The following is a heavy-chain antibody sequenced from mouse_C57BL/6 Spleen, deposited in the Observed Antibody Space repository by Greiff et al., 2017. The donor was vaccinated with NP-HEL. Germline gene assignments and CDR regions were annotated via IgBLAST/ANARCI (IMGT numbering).Heavy chain of an antibody. CDR2: IYPGSGNT. V-gene: IGHV1-84*01. CDR1: GYTFTDYY. D-gene: IGHD2-1*01. Sequence: VHLVESGPELVKPGASVKISCKDSGYTFTDYYINWVKQRPGQGLEWIGWIYPGSGNTKYNEKFKGKATLTVDTSSSTAYMQLSSLTSEDSAVYFCARGDGNFPMDYWGQGTSVTVSS. J-gene: IGHJ4*01. CDR3: ARGDGNFPMDY.